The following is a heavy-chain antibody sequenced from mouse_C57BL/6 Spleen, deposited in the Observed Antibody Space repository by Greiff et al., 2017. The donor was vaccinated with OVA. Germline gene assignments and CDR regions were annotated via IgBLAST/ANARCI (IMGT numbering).Heavy chain of an antibody. CDR2: IYPGSGST. CDR1: GYTFTSYW. CDR3: ARPHYYGSSHYFDY. D-gene: IGHD1-1*01. J-gene: IGHJ2*01. V-gene: IGHV1-55*01. Sequence: QVQLQQPGAELVKPGASVKMSCKASGYTFTSYWITWVKQRPGQGLEWIGDIYPGSGSTNYNEKFKSKATLTVDTSSSTAYMQLSSLTSEDSAVYYCARPHYYGSSHYFDYWGQGTTLTVSS.